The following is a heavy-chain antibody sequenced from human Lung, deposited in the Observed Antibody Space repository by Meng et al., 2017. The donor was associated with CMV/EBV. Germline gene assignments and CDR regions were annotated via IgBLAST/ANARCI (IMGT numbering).Heavy chain of an antibody. CDR1: GYTFTTYD. Sequence: ASXXVSXKASGYTFTTYDINWVRQATGQGLEWMGWMNPNSGNTGYAQKFQGRVTLTRVTSISTAYMELSSLTSDDTAVYYCARTRIEVEPDGRKIKYYNYGMDVWXQGNXVPVSS. J-gene: IGHJ6*02. CDR3: ARTRIEVEPDGRKIKYYNYGMDV. V-gene: IGHV1-8*01. CDR2: MNPNSGNT. D-gene: IGHD2-2*01.